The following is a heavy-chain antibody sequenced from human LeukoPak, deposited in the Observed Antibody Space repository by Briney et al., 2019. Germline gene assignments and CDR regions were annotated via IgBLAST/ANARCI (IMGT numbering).Heavy chain of an antibody. D-gene: IGHD5-12*01. CDR3: ATTLDSGWPVDY. Sequence: PGGSLRLSCAASGFTFSSHVMSWVRQAPGKGLEWVSTIGTADDTYYSGSVKGRFTISRENAKSSLYLQMNSLRAGDTAVYYCATTLDSGWPVDYWGQGTLVTVSS. CDR2: IGTADDT. J-gene: IGHJ4*02. V-gene: IGHV3-13*01. CDR1: GFTFSSHV.